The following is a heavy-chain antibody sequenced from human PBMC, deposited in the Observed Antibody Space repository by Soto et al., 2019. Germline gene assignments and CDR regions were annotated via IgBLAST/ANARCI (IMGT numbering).Heavy chain of an antibody. CDR1: GFTFSSYG. Sequence: PGGSLRLSCAASGFTFSSYGMHWVRQAPGKGLEWVAVISYDGSNKYYADSVKGRFTISRDNSKNTLYLQMNSLRAEDTAVYYCAKDSRALRYFDWSFDYWGQGTLVTVSS. D-gene: IGHD3-9*01. CDR2: ISYDGSNK. CDR3: AKDSRALRYFDWSFDY. J-gene: IGHJ4*02. V-gene: IGHV3-30*18.